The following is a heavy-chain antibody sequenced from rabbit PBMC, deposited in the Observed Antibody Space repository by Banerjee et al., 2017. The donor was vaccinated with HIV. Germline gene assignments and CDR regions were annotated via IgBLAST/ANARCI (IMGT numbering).Heavy chain of an antibody. CDR1: GFSFSSNYW. D-gene: IGHD7-1*01. CDR2: INCVVHTT. V-gene: IGHV1S40*01. CDR3: AREGYGGGTGDHDL. Sequence: QSLEESGGDLVKPGASLTLTCTASGFSFSSNYWISWARQAPGKGLEWIGCINCVVHTTHYANWAKGRFTVSKTSSPTVTLQMTSLTAADTTTYFCAREGYGGGTGDHDLWGPGTLLTVS. J-gene: IGHJ6*01.